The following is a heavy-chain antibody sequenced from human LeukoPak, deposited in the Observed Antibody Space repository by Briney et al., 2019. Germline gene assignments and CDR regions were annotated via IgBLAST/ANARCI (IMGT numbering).Heavy chain of an antibody. J-gene: IGHJ4*02. CDR3: AAAGVEWKVRGVILPSDY. V-gene: IGHV1-58*01. CDR1: GFTFTSSA. CDR2: IVVDSGNT. Sequence: ASVKVSCKASGFTFTSSAVQWVRQARGQRLEWIGWIVVDSGNTNYAQKFQERVTITRDMSTSTAYMELSSLRSEDTAVYSCAAAGVEWKVRGVILPSDYWGQGTLVTVSS. D-gene: IGHD3-10*01.